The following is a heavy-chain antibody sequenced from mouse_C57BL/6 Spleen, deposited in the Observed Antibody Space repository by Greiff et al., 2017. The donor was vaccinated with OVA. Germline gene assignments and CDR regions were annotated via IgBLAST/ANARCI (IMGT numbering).Heavy chain of an antibody. CDR1: GFTFSNYW. CDR2: IRLKSDNYAT. D-gene: IGHD1-1*01. J-gene: IGHJ2*01. V-gene: IGHV6-3*01. CDR3: TGGYGSSYDY. Sequence: EVQLQQSGGGLVQPGGSMKLSCVASGFTFSNYWMNWVRQSPEKGLEWVAQIRLKSDNYATHYAESVKGRFTISRDDSKSSVYLQMNNLRAEDTGIYYCTGGYGSSYDYWGQGTTLTVSS.